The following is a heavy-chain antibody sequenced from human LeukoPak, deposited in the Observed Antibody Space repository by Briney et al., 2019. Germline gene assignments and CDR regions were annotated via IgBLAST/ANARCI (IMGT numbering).Heavy chain of an antibody. CDR3: ARADTAMVDYYYMDV. CDR1: GGTFSSYA. V-gene: IGHV1-69*13. D-gene: IGHD5-18*01. J-gene: IGHJ6*03. Sequence: APVKVSCKASGGTFSSYAISWVRQAPGQGLGWMGGIIPIFGTANYAQKFQGRVTITADESTSTAYMELSSLRSEDTAVYYCARADTAMVDYYYMDVWGKGTTVTVSS. CDR2: IIPIFGTA.